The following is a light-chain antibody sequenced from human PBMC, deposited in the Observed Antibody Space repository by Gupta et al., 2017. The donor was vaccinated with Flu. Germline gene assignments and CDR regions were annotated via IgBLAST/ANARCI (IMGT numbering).Light chain of an antibody. Sequence: KVTISCSGSRSNIGNKYVSGYQQLPGKAPKLLIYDNNERPSGIPDRFSGSKSGTSATLAITGLQTGDEAEYYCGKWDSSMSAVVFGGGTKLTVL. V-gene: IGLV1-51*01. CDR1: RSNIGNKY. J-gene: IGLJ3*02. CDR3: GKWDSSMSAVV. CDR2: DNN.